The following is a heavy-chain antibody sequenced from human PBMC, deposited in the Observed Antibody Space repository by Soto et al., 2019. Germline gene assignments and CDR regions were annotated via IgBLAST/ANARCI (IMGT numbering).Heavy chain of an antibody. CDR3: ARVQWDYDILTGPRGRRWFDT. V-gene: IGHV4-61*01. CDR1: GGSVSSGSYY. CDR2: IYYSVST. Sequence: SETLSLTCTVSGGSVSSGSYYWSWIRQPPGKGLEWLGYIYYSVSTNYNPSLKSRVTISVDTSKNQFSLKLSSVTAADTVVYYCARVQWDYDILTGPRGRRWFDTWGQGTLVTVS. D-gene: IGHD3-9*01. J-gene: IGHJ5*02.